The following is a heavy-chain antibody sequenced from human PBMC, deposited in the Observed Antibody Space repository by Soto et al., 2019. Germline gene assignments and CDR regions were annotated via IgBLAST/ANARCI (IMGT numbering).Heavy chain of an antibody. CDR3: TRGHGDFAGDFDY. CDR2: ISASNGNT. V-gene: IGHV1-18*04. J-gene: IGHJ4*02. CDR1: GYTFNKYS. Sequence: QGQLVQFGAEVKKPGASVKVSCKASGYTFNKYSISWVRQAPGQGLEWMGWISASNGNTDFAQKFQGRVTMAIDTSTSTAYMELRSLRSDDTAVFYCTRGHGDFAGDFDYWGQGTLVTVSS. D-gene: IGHD4-17*01.